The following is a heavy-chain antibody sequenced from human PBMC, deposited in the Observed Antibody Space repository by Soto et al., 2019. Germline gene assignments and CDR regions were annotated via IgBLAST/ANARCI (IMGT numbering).Heavy chain of an antibody. V-gene: IGHV1-69*02. J-gene: IGHJ4*02. D-gene: IGHD1-1*01. CDR1: GDTTSSYT. CDR2: IFPRIAKV. CDR3: ALRTSNWNPLAV. Sequence: QVQLVQSGAEVQNPGASVKVSCKASGDTTSSYTIAWVRQAPGQGLEWMGNIFPRIAKVDYLQKVEGRVTITADKSTRTVYMELRSLRSEDTPVFFRALRTSNWNPLAVWGQGTLVTVSS.